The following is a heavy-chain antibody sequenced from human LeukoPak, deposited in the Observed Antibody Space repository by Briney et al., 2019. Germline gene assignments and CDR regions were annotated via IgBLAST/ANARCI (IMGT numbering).Heavy chain of an antibody. J-gene: IGHJ4*02. Sequence: GRSLRLSCAASGFTLSSYWMEWVRQAPGKGLVWVSRIHSDGRTTSYAESVKGRFTISRDSAKNTLYLQMDSLRAEDTAVYYCATWGYCDSGTCDPGWGQGALVTVSS. D-gene: IGHD2-15*01. CDR1: GFTLSSYW. CDR2: IHSDGRTT. V-gene: IGHV3-74*01. CDR3: ATWGYCDSGTCDPG.